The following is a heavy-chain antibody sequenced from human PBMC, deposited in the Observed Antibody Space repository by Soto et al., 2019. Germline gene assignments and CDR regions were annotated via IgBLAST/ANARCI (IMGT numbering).Heavy chain of an antibody. J-gene: IGHJ5*02. CDR3: AKDKVPCYDFWSGQRWFDP. V-gene: IGHV3-30*18. Sequence: AGAASGFTFMIHGMHWIRQTPGVGVGWVAVISNDGNKKYYGESVEGRFSTSRENSKSIVYLQMNNVRIEDTGKDHGAKDKVPCYDFWSGQRWFDPWGQGT. D-gene: IGHD3-3*01. CDR1: GFTFMIHG. CDR2: ISNDGNKK.